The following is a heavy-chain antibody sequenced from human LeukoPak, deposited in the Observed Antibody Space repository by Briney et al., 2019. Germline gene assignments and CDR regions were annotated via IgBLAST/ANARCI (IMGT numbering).Heavy chain of an antibody. J-gene: IGHJ6*03. Sequence: GGSLRLSCAASGFTFSNYWMSWVRQAPGKGLEWVSYISSSSSTIYYADSVKGRFTISRDNAKNSLYLQMNSLRAEDTAVYYCARDGDSSSSALVYYYYMDVWGKGTTVTVSS. CDR3: ARDGDSSSSALVYYYYMDV. D-gene: IGHD6-6*01. CDR2: ISSSSSTI. CDR1: GFTFSNYW. V-gene: IGHV3-48*01.